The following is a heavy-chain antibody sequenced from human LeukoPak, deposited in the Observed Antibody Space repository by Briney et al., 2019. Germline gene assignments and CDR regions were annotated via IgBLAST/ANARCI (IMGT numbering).Heavy chain of an antibody. V-gene: IGHV4-59*01. D-gene: IGHD3-22*01. CDR3: ARGRWYYDSSGYREQYFDY. CDR2: IYYSGSI. Sequence: SETLSLTCTVSGCSISSYYWSWIRQPPGKGLEWIGYIYYSGSINYNPSLKSRVTISVDTSKNQCSLKLSSVTAALATLSSCARGRWYYDSSGYREQYFDYWGQGTLVTVSS. CDR1: GCSISSYY. J-gene: IGHJ4*02.